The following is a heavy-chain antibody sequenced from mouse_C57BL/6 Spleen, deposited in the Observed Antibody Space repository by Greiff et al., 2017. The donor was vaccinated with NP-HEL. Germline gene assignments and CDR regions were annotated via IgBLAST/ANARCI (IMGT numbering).Heavy chain of an antibody. J-gene: IGHJ3*01. Sequence: VQLQQPGAELVRPGTSVKLSCKASGYTFTSYWMHWVKQRPGQGLEWIGVIDPSDSYTNYNQKFKGKATLTVDTSSSTAYMQLSSLTSEDSAVYYCARGHGSSYGAYWGQGTLVTVSA. CDR2: IDPSDSYT. D-gene: IGHD1-1*01. CDR3: ARGHGSSYGAY. V-gene: IGHV1-59*01. CDR1: GYTFTSYW.